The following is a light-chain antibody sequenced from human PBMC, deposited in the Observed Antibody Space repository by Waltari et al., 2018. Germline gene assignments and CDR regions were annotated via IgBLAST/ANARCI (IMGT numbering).Light chain of an antibody. V-gene: IGLV3-1*01. Sequence: SYELTQPPSVSVSPGQTASIPCPGDKLGDKYACWYQQKPGQSPVLVIYQDSKRPSGIPERFSGSNSGNTATLTISGTQAMDEADYYCQAWDSSIPFGGGTKLTVL. J-gene: IGLJ2*01. CDR3: QAWDSSIP. CDR1: KLGDKY. CDR2: QDS.